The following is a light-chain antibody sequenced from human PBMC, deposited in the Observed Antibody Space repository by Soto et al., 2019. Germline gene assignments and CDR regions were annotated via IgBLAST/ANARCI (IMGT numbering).Light chain of an antibody. CDR1: QGIGND. CDR2: AAT. Sequence: AIQMAQSPSSLSASVGDRVTITCRASQGIGNDVGWYQQKPGKAPKLLLYAATTLKSGVPSRFSGTRSGTEFTLTISSLQPEDFATYYWQQDENYPLTFGRGNKVEIK. CDR3: QQDENYPLT. V-gene: IGKV1-6*02. J-gene: IGKJ4*01.